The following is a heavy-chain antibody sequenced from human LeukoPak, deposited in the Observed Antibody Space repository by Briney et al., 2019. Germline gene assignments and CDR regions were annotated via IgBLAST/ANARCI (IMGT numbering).Heavy chain of an antibody. V-gene: IGHV3-21*01. CDR2: ISSSSSYI. CDR1: GFTFSSYS. D-gene: IGHD2-15*01. CDR3: TRGEVVAATPADY. Sequence: GGSLRLSCAASGFTFSSYSMNWVRQAPGKGLEWVSSISSSSSYIYYADSVKGRFTISRDNAKNSLYLQMNSLRAEDTAVYYGTRGEVVAATPADYWGQGTLVTVSS. J-gene: IGHJ4*02.